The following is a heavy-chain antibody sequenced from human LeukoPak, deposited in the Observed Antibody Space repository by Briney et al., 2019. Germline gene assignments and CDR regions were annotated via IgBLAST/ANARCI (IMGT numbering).Heavy chain of an antibody. CDR2: ISYDGNDK. J-gene: IGHJ4*02. CDR1: QFTFSSYG. D-gene: IGHD6-13*01. Sequence: GGSLRLSCAASQFTFSSYGMHWVRQAPGKGLEWVAVISYDGNDKYYADSVKGRFTISRDNSKNTLYLQMNSLRAEDTALYYCAKVWAVYDSSWYRTYFDYWGQGTLVAVSS. CDR3: AKVWAVYDSSWYRTYFDY. V-gene: IGHV3-30*18.